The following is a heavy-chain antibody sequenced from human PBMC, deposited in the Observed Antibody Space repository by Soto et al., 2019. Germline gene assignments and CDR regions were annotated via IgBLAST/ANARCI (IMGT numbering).Heavy chain of an antibody. V-gene: IGHV3-74*03. CDR2: LNEDGSFT. J-gene: IGHJ6*02. Sequence: GGSLRLSCVASEFTFSSYWMHWVRQVPGKGLVWVSRLNEDGSFTSYADSVKGRFSIFRDNAKKTLYLQMNSLSAEDSAVYYCARDLSGRADAWGQGTTVTVSS. D-gene: IGHD3-10*01. CDR1: EFTFSSYW. CDR3: ARDLSGRADA.